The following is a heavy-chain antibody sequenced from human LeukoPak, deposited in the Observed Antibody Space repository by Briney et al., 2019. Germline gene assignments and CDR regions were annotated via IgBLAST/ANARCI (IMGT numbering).Heavy chain of an antibody. V-gene: IGHV1-46*01. D-gene: IGHD3-22*01. CDR1: GYTFTRYY. CDR3: AGGPDSSGYPFDY. CDR2: IIPGGGST. J-gene: IGHJ4*02. Sequence: ASVKVSCKASGYTFTRYYLDWVRQAPGQGLEWMGMIIPGGGSTSYAQKFQGRVTMTRDTSTSTVYMELSSLRSEDTAVYYCAGGPDSSGYPFDYWGQGTLVTVSS.